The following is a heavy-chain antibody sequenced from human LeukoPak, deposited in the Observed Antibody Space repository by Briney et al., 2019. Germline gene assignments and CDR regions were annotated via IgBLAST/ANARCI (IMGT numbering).Heavy chain of an antibody. V-gene: IGHV4-30-2*01. J-gene: IGHJ5*02. CDR2: IYHRGST. Sequence: SQTLSLTCAVSGGSISSGGYSWSWIRQPPGKGLEWIGYIYHRGSTYYNPSLKSRVTISVDRSKNQFSLKLSSVTAADTAVYYCARGYSSSWYPSWFDPWGQGTLVTVSS. CDR1: GGSISSGGYS. CDR3: ARGYSSSWYPSWFDP. D-gene: IGHD6-13*01.